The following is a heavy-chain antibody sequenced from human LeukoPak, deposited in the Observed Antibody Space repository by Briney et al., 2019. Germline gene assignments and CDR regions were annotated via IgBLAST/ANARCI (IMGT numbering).Heavy chain of an antibody. CDR1: GYTFTTYG. CDR3: ARSSQSMDYGMDV. Sequence: GESLKISCKGSGYTFTTYGIAWVRQMPGKGLEWMGIIYPGNSNTRYSPSFQGQVTISADKSISTAYLQWSNVKASDTAIYYCARSSQSMDYGMDVWGQGTTVTVSS. CDR2: IYPGNSNT. J-gene: IGHJ6*02. V-gene: IGHV5-51*01. D-gene: IGHD6-6*01.